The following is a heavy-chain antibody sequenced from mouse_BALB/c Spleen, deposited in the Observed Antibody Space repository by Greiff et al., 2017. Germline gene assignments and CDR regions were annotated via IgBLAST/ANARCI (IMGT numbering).Heavy chain of an antibody. D-gene: IGHD2-1*01. J-gene: IGHJ3*01. V-gene: IGHV1-87*01. CDR2: IYPGDGDT. CDR1: GYTFTSYW. CDR3: ARGGYGNYFAY. Sequence: QVQLQQSGAELARPGASVKLSCKASGYTFTSYWMQWVKQRPGQGLEWIGAIYPGDGDTRYTQKFKGKATLTADKSSSTAYMQLSSLASEDSAVYYCARGGYGNYFAYWGQGTLVTVSA.